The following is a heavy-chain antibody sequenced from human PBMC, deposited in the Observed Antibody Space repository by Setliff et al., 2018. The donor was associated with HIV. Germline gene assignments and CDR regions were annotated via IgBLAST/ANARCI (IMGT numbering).Heavy chain of an antibody. Sequence: GGSLRLSCAASGFTFSGSAMHWVRQASGKGLEWVGRIRSKGYGSATAYAASVKGRFTISRDDSKNTAYLQMDSLKTEDTAVYYCARDTLRHCFGVNCWGAFDMWGQGTMVTVSS. CDR2: IRSKGYGSAT. CDR3: ARDTLRHCFGVNCWGAFDM. D-gene: IGHD2-15*01. J-gene: IGHJ3*02. V-gene: IGHV3-73*01. CDR1: GFTFSGSA.